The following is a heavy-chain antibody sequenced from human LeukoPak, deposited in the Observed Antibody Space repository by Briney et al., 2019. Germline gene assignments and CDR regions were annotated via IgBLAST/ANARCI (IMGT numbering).Heavy chain of an antibody. Sequence: GGSLRLSCVASGFTFGSYSMSWVRQAPGKGLEWVSGISGSGGGTCYADSVKGRFTISRDNSKNTLYLQMNSLRAEDTAVYYCARGPGTSFDYWGQGTLVTVSS. CDR1: GFTFGSYS. CDR3: ARGPGTSFDY. CDR2: ISGSGGGT. J-gene: IGHJ4*02. V-gene: IGHV3-23*01. D-gene: IGHD1-14*01.